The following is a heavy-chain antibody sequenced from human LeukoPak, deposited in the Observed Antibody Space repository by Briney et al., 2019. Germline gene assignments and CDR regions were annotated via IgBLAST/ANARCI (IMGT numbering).Heavy chain of an antibody. V-gene: IGHV3-30*18. CDR1: GFTFSSYG. CDR2: ISYDGSNK. J-gene: IGHJ4*02. CDR3: AKSDPGSSWYGDY. D-gene: IGHD6-13*01. Sequence: GGSLRLSCAASGFTFSSYGMHWVRQAPGKGLEWVAVISYDGSNKYYADSVKGRFTISRDNSKNTLYLQMNSLRAEDTAVYYCAKSDPGSSWYGDYWGQGTLVTVYS.